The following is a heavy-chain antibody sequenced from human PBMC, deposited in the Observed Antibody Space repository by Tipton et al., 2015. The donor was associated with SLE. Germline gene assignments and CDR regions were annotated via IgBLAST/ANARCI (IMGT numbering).Heavy chain of an antibody. J-gene: IGHJ4*02. D-gene: IGHD3-3*01. V-gene: IGHV3-7*01. CDR1: GFTVSSNY. Sequence: SLRLSCAASGFTVSSNYMSWVRQAPGKGLEWVANIKQDGREKYYVDSVKGRFTISRDNAKNSLYLQMNSLRAEDTAVYYCARESYYDFWSGYYFGYWGQGTLVTVSS. CDR2: IKQDGREK. CDR3: ARESYYDFWSGYYFGY.